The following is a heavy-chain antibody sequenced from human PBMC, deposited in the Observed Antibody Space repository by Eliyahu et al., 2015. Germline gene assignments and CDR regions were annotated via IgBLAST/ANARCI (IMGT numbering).Heavy chain of an antibody. D-gene: IGHD3-3*01. CDR1: GFSLRITGVG. Sequence: QITLKESGPTLVKPTQTLTLTCTFSGFSLRITGVGVGWIRQPPEKALEWLALIYWNDDKRYSPSLESRLTITKDTSKNQVVLTMTNMDPVDTATYYCVYMRSGYYDLNYWGQGTSVAVSS. V-gene: IGHV2-5*01. CDR2: IYWNDDK. J-gene: IGHJ4*02. CDR3: VYMRSGYYDLNY.